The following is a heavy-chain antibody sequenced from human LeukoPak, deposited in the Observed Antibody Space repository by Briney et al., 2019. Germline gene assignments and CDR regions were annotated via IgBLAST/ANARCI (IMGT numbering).Heavy chain of an antibody. J-gene: IGHJ6*03. V-gene: IGHV4-39*01. Sequence: SETLSLTCTVSGGSISSSSYYWGWLRQPPGKGLEWIGSIYYSGGTYYNPSLKSRVTISVDTSKNQFSLKLSSVTAADTAVYYCARRNGSGSSYYYYYYMDVWGKGTTVTVSS. CDR2: IYYSGGT. CDR3: ARRNGSGSSYYYYYYMDV. CDR1: GGSISSSSYY. D-gene: IGHD3-10*01.